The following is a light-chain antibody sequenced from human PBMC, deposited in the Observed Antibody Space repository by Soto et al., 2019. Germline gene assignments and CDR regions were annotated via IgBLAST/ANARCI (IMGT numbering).Light chain of an antibody. CDR1: QGISNS. V-gene: IGKV1-27*01. CDR3: QQYYRFPYT. CDR2: DAS. J-gene: IGKJ2*01. Sequence: DIQMTQSPSSLSAAAGDRVTITCRASQGISNSLAWYQQEPGKVPKLLIYDASTLQSGVPSRFSGSGSGTDFTLTISNLQPEDVATYYCQQYYRFPYTFGTGTRLEIK.